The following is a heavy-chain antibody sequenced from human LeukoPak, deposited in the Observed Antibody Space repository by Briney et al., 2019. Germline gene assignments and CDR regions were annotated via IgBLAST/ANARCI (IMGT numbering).Heavy chain of an antibody. J-gene: IGHJ4*02. D-gene: IGHD2-2*01. CDR3: ARRYCSSTSCTLDS. CDR1: GFTFSTYE. Sequence: GGSLRLSCAASGFTFSTYEMNWVRQAPGRGLEWVSYISSGGSTTYYADSVKGRLTIYRDNAKNSLYLQMNNLRGDDTAVYYCARRYCSSTSCTLDSWGQGTQVTVSS. CDR2: ISSGGSTT. V-gene: IGHV3-48*03.